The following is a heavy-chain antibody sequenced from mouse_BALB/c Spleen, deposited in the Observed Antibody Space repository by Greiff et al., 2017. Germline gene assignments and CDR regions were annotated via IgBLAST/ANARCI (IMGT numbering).Heavy chain of an antibody. V-gene: IGHV5-12-2*01. D-gene: IGHD3-3*01. CDR3: ARHANHEGYFDV. Sequence: EVQLVESGGGLVQPGGSLKLSCAASGFTFSSYTMSWVRQTPEKRLEWVAYISNGGGSTYYPDTVKGRFTISRDNAKNTLYLQMSSLKSEDTAMYYCARHANHEGYFDVWGAGTTVTVSS. J-gene: IGHJ1*01. CDR2: ISNGGGST. CDR1: GFTFSSYT.